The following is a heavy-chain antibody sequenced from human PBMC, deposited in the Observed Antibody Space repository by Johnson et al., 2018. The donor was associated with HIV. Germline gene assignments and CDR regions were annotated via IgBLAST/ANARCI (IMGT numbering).Heavy chain of an antibody. Sequence: VQLVGSGGGLVTPGGSLRLSCAASGFTFSNAWMSWVRQAPGKGLEWIGRIKSKTDGGTTDYAAPVKGRFTISRDNSKNTLYLQMNSLRAEDTAVYYCARVVASRCDAFHVWGQGTMVTVSS. CDR2: IKSKTDGGTT. J-gene: IGHJ3*01. CDR3: ARVVASRCDAFHV. V-gene: IGHV3-15*01. D-gene: IGHD2-15*01. CDR1: GFTFSNAW.